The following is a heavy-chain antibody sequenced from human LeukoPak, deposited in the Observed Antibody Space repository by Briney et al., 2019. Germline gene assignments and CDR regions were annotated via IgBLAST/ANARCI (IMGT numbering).Heavy chain of an antibody. Sequence: GGSLRLSCAASGFTFSSHAMTWVRQAPGKGLEWVSAISGSGVYTYYADSVKGRFTISRDNSKNTLYLQINSLRADDTAVYYCAKAQGLCSGGSCYPREYSFDYWGQGILVTVSS. CDR3: AKAQGLCSGGSCYPREYSFDY. CDR1: GFTFSSHA. CDR2: ISGSGVYT. V-gene: IGHV3-23*01. J-gene: IGHJ4*02. D-gene: IGHD2-15*01.